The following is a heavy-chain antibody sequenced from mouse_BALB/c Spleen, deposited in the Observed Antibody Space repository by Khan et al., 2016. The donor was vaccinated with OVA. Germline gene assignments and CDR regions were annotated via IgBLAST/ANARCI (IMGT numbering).Heavy chain of an antibody. CDR2: ISSGGHYT. Sequence: EVQLVESGGDLVKPGGSLKLSCAASGFTFSTYGMSWVRQTPDMRLEWVATISSGGHYTYYPDSVKGRFTISRDNAKNTLYLQMSSLKSEDTAIYDCARLAYYYNSEGFAYWGQGTLVTVSA. J-gene: IGHJ3*01. CDR3: ARLAYYYNSEGFAY. D-gene: IGHD1-1*01. V-gene: IGHV5-6*01. CDR1: GFTFSTYG.